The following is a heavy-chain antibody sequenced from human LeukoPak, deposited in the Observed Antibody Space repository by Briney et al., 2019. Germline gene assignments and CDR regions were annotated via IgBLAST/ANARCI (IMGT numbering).Heavy chain of an antibody. J-gene: IGHJ4*02. CDR2: ISWNSGSI. D-gene: IGHD4-11*01. CDR3: ARASNYGGGFDY. Sequence: GGSLRLSCAASGFTFDDYAMHWVRQAPGKGLEWVSGISWNSGSIGFADSVKGRFTISRDNAKNSLYLQMNSLRAEDTAVYYCARASNYGGGFDYWGQGTLVTVSS. V-gene: IGHV3-9*01. CDR1: GFTFDDYA.